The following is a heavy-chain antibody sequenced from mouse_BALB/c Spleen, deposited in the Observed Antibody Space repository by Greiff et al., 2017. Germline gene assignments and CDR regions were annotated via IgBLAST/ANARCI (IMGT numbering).Heavy chain of an antibody. CDR2: ISSGSSTI. CDR3: ERSPGAMDY. CDR1: GFTFSSFG. Sequence: EVQVVESGGGLVQPGGSRKLSCAASGFTFSSFGMHWVRQAPEKGLEWVAYISSGSSTIYYADTVKGRFTISRDNPKNTLFLQMTSLRSEDTAMYYCERSPGAMDYWGQGTSVTVSS. V-gene: IGHV5-17*02. J-gene: IGHJ4*01.